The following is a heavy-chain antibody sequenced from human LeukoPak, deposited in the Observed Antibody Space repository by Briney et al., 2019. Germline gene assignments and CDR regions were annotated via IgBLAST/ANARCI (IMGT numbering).Heavy chain of an antibody. CDR1: GYTFTSNS. CDR3: ARGLGGSGSYFLTFDY. V-gene: IGHV1-18*01. CDR2: ISAYNGNT. Sequence: ASVKVSCKASGYTFTSNSINRVRQAPGQGLVWMGWISAYNGNTKYEQKLQGRVTMTTDTSTSTAYMELRSLRSAGTAVYYCARGLGGSGSYFLTFDYWGQGTLVTVSS. D-gene: IGHD1-26*01. J-gene: IGHJ4*02.